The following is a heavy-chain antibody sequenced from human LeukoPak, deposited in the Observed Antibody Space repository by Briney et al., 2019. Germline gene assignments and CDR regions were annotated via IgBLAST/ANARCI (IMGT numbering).Heavy chain of an antibody. J-gene: IGHJ4*02. CDR3: ARDHNYAFDN. D-gene: IGHD4-11*01. Sequence: GGSLRLSCAASGFMFSDYSMNWVRQAPGKGLEWISYVGISSGNTKYADSMKGRFTISGDSAKNSVYLQMNNLRVEDTALYYCARDHNYAFDNWGQGTLVTVSS. V-gene: IGHV3-48*04. CDR2: VGISSGNT. CDR1: GFMFSDYS.